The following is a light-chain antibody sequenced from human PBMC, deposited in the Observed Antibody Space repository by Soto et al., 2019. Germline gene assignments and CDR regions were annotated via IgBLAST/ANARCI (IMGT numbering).Light chain of an antibody. CDR3: QQGST. J-gene: IGKJ2*01. CDR2: DAS. CDR1: QSVSSSY. Sequence: EIVLTQSPGTLSLSPGERATLSCRASQSVSSSYLAWYQQKPDQAPRLLIYDASSRATGIPDRFSGSGSGTDFTLTISRLEPEDFAVYYCQQGSTFGQGTKLEIK. V-gene: IGKV3-20*01.